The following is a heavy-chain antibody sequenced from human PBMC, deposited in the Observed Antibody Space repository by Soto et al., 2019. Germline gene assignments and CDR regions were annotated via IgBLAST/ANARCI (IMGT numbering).Heavy chain of an antibody. CDR2: ISGDGTNT. CDR1: GFTFSRST. Sequence: QVQLVESGGGVVQPGRSLRLSCAASGFTFSRSTMHWVRQAPGKGLEWVAAISGDGTNTYYADYVKGRFTISRDNSKNALYLQMNSLSSEDTSVHLCAREVYYDFWSGFNTHPYYFDDWGQGTLVTVSA. J-gene: IGHJ4*02. CDR3: AREVYYDFWSGFNTHPYYFDD. V-gene: IGHV3-30-3*01. D-gene: IGHD3-3*01.